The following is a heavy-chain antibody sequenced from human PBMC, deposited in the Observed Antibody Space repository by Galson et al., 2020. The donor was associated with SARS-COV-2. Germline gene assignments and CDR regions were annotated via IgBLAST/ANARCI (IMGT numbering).Heavy chain of an antibody. CDR2: IYYSGST. J-gene: IGHJ4*02. D-gene: IGHD3-22*01. Sequence: ASETLSLTCTVSGGSISSYYWSWIRQPPGKGLEWIGYIYYSGSTNYNPSLKSRVTISVDTSKNQFSLKLSSVTAADTAVYYCARHGSYYDSSGYYYESLDYGGQGTLVTGSS. CDR3: ARHGSYYDSSGYYYESLDY. CDR1: GGSISSYY. V-gene: IGHV4-59*08.